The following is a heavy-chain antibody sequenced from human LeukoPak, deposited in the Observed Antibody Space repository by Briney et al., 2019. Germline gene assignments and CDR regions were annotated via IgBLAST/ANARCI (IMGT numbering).Heavy chain of an antibody. V-gene: IGHV1-69*05. CDR2: IIPISGTP. Sequence: SVKVSCKASGGTFSIYSLSWVRQAPRQGLERMGGIIPISGTPKYAQKFQDRVTITTDESTTTAYMELSSLRPEDTAMYYCATGPSVVVEPFFDIWGQGTLVTVSS. CDR1: GGTFSIYS. J-gene: IGHJ4*02. CDR3: ATGPSVVVEPFFDI. D-gene: IGHD2-15*01.